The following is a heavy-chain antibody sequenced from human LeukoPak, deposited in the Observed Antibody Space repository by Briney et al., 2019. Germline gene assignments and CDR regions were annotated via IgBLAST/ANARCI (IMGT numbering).Heavy chain of an antibody. Sequence: PGGSLRLSCAASGFTFSNYAMSWVRQAPGKGLEYVSVISSNGGSTYYADSVKGRFTISRDNSKNTLYLQMSSLRAEDTAVYYCVKTLISVAGTGAFDIWGQGTMVTVSS. CDR3: VKTLISVAGTGAFDI. CDR2: ISSNGGST. D-gene: IGHD6-19*01. J-gene: IGHJ3*02. CDR1: GFTFSNYA. V-gene: IGHV3-64D*09.